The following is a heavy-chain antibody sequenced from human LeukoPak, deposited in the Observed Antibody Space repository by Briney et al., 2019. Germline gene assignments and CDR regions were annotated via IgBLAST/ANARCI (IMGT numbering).Heavy chain of an antibody. J-gene: IGHJ6*03. V-gene: IGHV1-69*05. CDR2: IIPIFGTA. CDR1: GGTFSRYA. CDR3: ARVPPSYGGKSTYYYYYMDV. Sequence: SVKVSCKASGGTFSRYAISWVRQAPGQGLEWMGGIIPIFGTANYAQKFQGRVTITTDESTSTAYMELSSLRSEDTAVYYCARVPPSYGGKSTYYYYYMDVWGKGTTVTVSS. D-gene: IGHD4-23*01.